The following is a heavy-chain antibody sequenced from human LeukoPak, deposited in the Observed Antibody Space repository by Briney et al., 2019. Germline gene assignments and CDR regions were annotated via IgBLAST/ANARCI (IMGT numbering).Heavy chain of an antibody. CDR3: ARDSRPDSSGPFDY. Sequence: QPGGSLRLSCAASGFTFSSYAMHWVRQAPGKGLEYVSAISSNGGSTYYASSVKGRFTISRDNSKNTLYLQMGSLRAEDMAVYYCARDSRPDSSGPFDYWGQGTLVTVSS. D-gene: IGHD3-22*01. J-gene: IGHJ4*02. V-gene: IGHV3-64*01. CDR2: ISSNGGST. CDR1: GFTFSSYA.